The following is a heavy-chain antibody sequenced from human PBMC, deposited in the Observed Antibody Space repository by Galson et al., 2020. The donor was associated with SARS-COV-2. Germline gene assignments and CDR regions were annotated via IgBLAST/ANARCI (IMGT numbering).Heavy chain of an antibody. Sequence: GGSLRLSCTASGFAIHRAWMSWLRQAPGKGPECVGRIRSKNSGGTAEYAAPVKGRFTISRDDSKNTLYLDMSNLQAEDTAVYYCTTGSLVFLTASEDHWGQGTLVTVSS. CDR2: IRSKNSGGTA. V-gene: IGHV3-15*01. J-gene: IGHJ4*02. D-gene: IGHD2-21*02. CDR3: TTGSLVFLTASEDH. CDR1: GFAIHRAW.